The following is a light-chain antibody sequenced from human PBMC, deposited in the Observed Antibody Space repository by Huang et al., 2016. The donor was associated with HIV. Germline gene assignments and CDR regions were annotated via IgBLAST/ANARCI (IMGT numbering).Light chain of an antibody. Sequence: DIQMTQSPSSLSASVGDTVTITCRASQSISSYLNWYQQRPGKAPNLLIYAASTLQSGVPSRFSGSGSGTDFTLTSSSLHPEDLATYYCQQTYSSLPTFGQGTRLE. CDR3: QQTYSSLPT. CDR2: AAS. V-gene: IGKV1-39*01. CDR1: QSISSY. J-gene: IGKJ5*01.